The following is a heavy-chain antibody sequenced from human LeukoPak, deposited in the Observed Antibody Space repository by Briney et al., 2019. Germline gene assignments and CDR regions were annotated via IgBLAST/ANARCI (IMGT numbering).Heavy chain of an antibody. Sequence: SVKVSCKASGGTFSSYAISWVRQAPGQGLEWMGRIIPIFGTANYAQKFQGRVTTTTDESTSTAYMELSSLRSEDTAVCYCARTYYYDSSGYYLDYWGQGTLVTVSS. J-gene: IGHJ4*02. V-gene: IGHV1-69*05. CDR3: ARTYYYDSSGYYLDY. CDR2: IIPIFGTA. D-gene: IGHD3-22*01. CDR1: GGTFSSYA.